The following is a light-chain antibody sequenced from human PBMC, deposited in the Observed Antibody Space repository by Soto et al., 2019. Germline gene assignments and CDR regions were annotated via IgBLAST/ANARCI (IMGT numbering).Light chain of an antibody. V-gene: IGKV3-15*01. Sequence: ETVMTQSPATLSMSPGERITLSRRASQSVSRNLAWYQQRPGQTPRLLFYGASTRATGIPARFSASGSGTEFILTISSLQSEDFAVYYCQQYNNWPLTFGGGTKV. CDR3: QQYNNWPLT. CDR2: GAS. J-gene: IGKJ4*01. CDR1: QSVSRN.